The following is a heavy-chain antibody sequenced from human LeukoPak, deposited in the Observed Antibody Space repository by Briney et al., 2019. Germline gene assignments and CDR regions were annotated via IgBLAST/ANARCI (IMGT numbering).Heavy chain of an antibody. V-gene: IGHV3-23*01. J-gene: IGHJ4*02. CDR1: GFTFSSYI. Sequence: GGSLRLSCAASGFTFSSYIMNWVRQAPGKGLEWVSGISASGGSTYYADSVKGRFSISRDNSKNTLYLQMNSLRADDTAVYYCAKDLGRYRNNFFDYWGQGNLVTVSS. CDR3: AKDLGRYRNNFFDY. D-gene: IGHD1-26*01. CDR2: ISASGGST.